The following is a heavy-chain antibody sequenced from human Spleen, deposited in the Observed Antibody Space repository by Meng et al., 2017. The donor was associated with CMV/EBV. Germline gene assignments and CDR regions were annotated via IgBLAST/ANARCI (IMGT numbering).Heavy chain of an antibody. V-gene: IGHV3-30-3*01. CDR1: GFTFSPYS. CDR3: ARESRGTGTTDPPFDY. J-gene: IGHJ4*02. Sequence: GESLKISCSASGFTFSPYSMNWVRQAPGKGLEWVAVISYDGSNKYYADSVKGRFTISRDNSKNTLYLQMNSLRAEDTAIYYCARESRGTGTTDPPFDYWGQGTLVTVSS. CDR2: ISYDGSNK. D-gene: IGHD1-7*01.